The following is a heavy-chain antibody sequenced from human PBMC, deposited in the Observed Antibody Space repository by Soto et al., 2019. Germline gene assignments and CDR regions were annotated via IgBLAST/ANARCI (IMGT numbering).Heavy chain of an antibody. J-gene: IGHJ6*02. Sequence: ALVKVSCKASGYTFTNYAIHWVRQAPGQRLEWMGWINGGNGNTKYSQNFQGRVTITRDTSASTAYMELSSLSSEDMFIYYCARGAYSSGSYYYYGMDVWGQGTTVTVSS. CDR1: GYTFTNYA. V-gene: IGHV1-3*01. CDR2: INGGNGNT. D-gene: IGHD3-10*01. CDR3: ARGAYSSGSYYYYGMDV.